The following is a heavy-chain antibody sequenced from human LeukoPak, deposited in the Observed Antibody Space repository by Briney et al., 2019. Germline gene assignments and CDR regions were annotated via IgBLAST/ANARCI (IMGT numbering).Heavy chain of an antibody. Sequence: SVTLSLTCAVYGGSFSGYYWSWIRQPPGKGLEWIGEINHSGSTNYNPSLKSRVTISVDTSKNQFSLKLSSVTAADTAVYYCARQGPRLNRPMGNFYYYYYMDVWGKGTTVTVSS. V-gene: IGHV4-34*01. CDR2: INHSGST. CDR3: ARQGPRLNRPMGNFYYYYYMDV. J-gene: IGHJ6*03. CDR1: GGSFSGYY. D-gene: IGHD1-14*01.